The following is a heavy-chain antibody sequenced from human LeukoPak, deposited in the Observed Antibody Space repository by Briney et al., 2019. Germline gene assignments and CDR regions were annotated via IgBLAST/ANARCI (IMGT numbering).Heavy chain of an antibody. D-gene: IGHD3-3*01. J-gene: IGHJ4*02. V-gene: IGHV1-18*01. CDR1: GYTFTSYG. CDR3: ARRPVLEWLSRPVDY. Sequence: GASVKVSCKASGYTFTSYGISWVRQAPGQGLEWMGWISAYNGNTNYAQKLQGRVTMTTDTSTSTAYMELRSLRSDDTAVYYCARRPVLEWLSRPVDYWGQGTLVTASS. CDR2: ISAYNGNT.